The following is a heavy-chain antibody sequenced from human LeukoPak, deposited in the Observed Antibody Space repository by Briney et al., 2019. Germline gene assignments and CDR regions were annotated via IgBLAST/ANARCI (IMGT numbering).Heavy chain of an antibody. CDR3: AKDEATSGGGLAS. J-gene: IGHJ4*02. CDR1: GFTVSGTH. CDR2: MYTGGTT. D-gene: IGHD3-16*01. Sequence: PGGSLRLSCAASGFTVSGTHMSWVRQAPGKGLEWVSAMYTGGTTYYADSVKGRFTIPRANSRNNLFLHMSSLRADDTAVYYCAKDEATSGGGLASWGQGTLVTVSS. V-gene: IGHV3-53*01.